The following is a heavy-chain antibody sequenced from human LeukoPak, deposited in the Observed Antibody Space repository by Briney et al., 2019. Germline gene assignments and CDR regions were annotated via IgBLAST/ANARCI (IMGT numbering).Heavy chain of an antibody. D-gene: IGHD6-13*01. V-gene: IGHV3-11*04. CDR1: GFTYSENY. Sequence: GGSLRLSCQATGFTYSENYMTWIRQAPGKGLEWVSYISSSSSTIYYADSVKGRFTISRDNAKNSLYLQMNSLRAEDTAVYYCARDPGSSWSYFDYWGQGTLVTVSS. CDR3: ARDPGSSWSYFDY. J-gene: IGHJ4*02. CDR2: ISSSSSTI.